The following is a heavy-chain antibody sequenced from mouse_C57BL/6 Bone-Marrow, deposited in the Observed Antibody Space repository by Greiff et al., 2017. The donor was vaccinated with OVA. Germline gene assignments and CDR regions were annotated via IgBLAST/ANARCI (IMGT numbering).Heavy chain of an antibody. CDR3: TTWSYCGEYYFDY. V-gene: IGHV14-4*01. CDR2: IDPENGDT. CDR1: GFNIKDDY. Sequence: DVKLQESGAELVRPGASVKLSCTASGFNIKDDYMHWVKQRPEQGLEWIGRIDPENGDTESASKFQGKATITADTSSNTAYLQLSIQTSEETAVDYCTTWSYCGEYYFDYWGQGTTLSVSS. D-gene: IGHD2-1*01. J-gene: IGHJ2*01.